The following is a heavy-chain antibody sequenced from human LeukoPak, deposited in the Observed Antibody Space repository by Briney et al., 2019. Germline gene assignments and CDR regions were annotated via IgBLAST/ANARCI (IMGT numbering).Heavy chain of an antibody. CDR3: ARALSHCLDY. CDR2: ISYDGSNK. J-gene: IGHJ4*02. Sequence: GRSLRLSCAASGFTFSSYAMHWVRQAPGKGLEWVAVISYDGSNKYYADSVKGRFTISRDNPKNTLYLQMNSLRAEDTAVYYCARALSHCLDYWGQGTLVTVSS. D-gene: IGHD3-16*01. CDR1: GFTFSSYA. V-gene: IGHV3-30*04.